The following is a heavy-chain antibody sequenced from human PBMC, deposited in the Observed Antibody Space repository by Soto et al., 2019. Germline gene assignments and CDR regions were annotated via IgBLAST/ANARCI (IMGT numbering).Heavy chain of an antibody. D-gene: IGHD3-3*02. V-gene: IGHV1-69*12. CDR3: ARDKDRQQLGGNYYYILDV. CDR2: IMPVFATP. J-gene: IGHJ6*02. Sequence: QVQLMQSGDEVQKPGSSVKVSCKASGGTFSTSAISWVRRAPGEGLEWVGGIMPVFATPDYAQKFQGRVTISADESTTTAYLELTSLTTDDTAVYYCARDKDRQQLGGNYYYILDVWGQGTAITVSS. CDR1: GGTFSTSA.